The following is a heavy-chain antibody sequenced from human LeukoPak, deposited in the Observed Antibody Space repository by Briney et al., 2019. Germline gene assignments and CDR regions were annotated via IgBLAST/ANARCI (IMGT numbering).Heavy chain of an antibody. J-gene: IGHJ1*01. V-gene: IGHV3-7*01. Sequence: GGSLRLSCAASGFTFSNYWMSWVRQAPGKGLEWVANIKQDGSEKYYVDSVKGRFTISRDNAKNSLYLQMNSLRAEDTAVYYCARDRRVGATTGYFQHWGQGTLVTVSS. CDR3: ARDRRVGATTGYFQH. D-gene: IGHD1-26*01. CDR2: IKQDGSEK. CDR1: GFTFSNYW.